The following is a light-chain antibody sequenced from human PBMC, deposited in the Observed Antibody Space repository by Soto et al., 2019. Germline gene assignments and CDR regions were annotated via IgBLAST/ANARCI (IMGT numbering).Light chain of an antibody. CDR1: SSDVGSYKY. CDR2: EVS. Sequence: QSALTQPASVSGSPGQSITISCTGTSSDVGSYKYVSWYQQHPGKAPKLMIYEVSSRPSGVSYRFSGSKSGNTASLTISGLQAEDEADYYCSSYTSYSTWVFGGGTMLTVL. CDR3: SSYTSYSTWV. J-gene: IGLJ3*02. V-gene: IGLV2-14*01.